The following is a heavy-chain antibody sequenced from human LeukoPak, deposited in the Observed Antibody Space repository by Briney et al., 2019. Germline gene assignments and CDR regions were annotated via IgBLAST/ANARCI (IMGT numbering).Heavy chain of an antibody. D-gene: IGHD2-15*01. V-gene: IGHV3-30*04. Sequence: GRSLRLSCAASGFTFSSYSIHWVRQAPGKWLEWVAVISYDGSNKYYADSVKGRFTISRDNSKNTLYLQMNSLRAEDTAVYYCAREYCSGGSCYWGSYYYNYMDVWGKGTTVTVSS. CDR1: GFTFSSYS. CDR3: AREYCSGGSCYWGSYYYNYMDV. J-gene: IGHJ6*03. CDR2: ISYDGSNK.